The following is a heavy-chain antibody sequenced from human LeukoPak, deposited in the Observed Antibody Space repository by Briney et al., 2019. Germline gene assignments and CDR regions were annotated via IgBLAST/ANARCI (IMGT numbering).Heavy chain of an antibody. Sequence: SETLSLTCTVSGGSISSGDYYWSWIRQPPGKGLEWIGYIYYSGSTYYNPSLKSRVTISVDTSKNQFSLKLSSVTAADTAVYYCARASHSSGYRGPIMSGFDYWGQGTLVTVSS. J-gene: IGHJ4*02. CDR1: GGSISSGDYY. CDR3: ARASHSSGYRGPIMSGFDY. D-gene: IGHD3-22*01. V-gene: IGHV4-30-4*08. CDR2: IYYSGST.